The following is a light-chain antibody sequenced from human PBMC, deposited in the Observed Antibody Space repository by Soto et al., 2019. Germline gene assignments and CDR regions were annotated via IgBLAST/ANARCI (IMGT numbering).Light chain of an antibody. J-gene: IGKJ1*01. V-gene: IGKV3-20*01. CDR2: GAS. Sequence: EIVLTQSPGTLSLSPGERASLSCRASQTVSSVHLAWYQHKPGQAPRLLIYGASRRATGVPDRFSGSGSGTDFTLTISRLEPEDFAVYYCQQYDNSLRTFGQGTK. CDR3: QQYDNSLRT. CDR1: QTVSSVH.